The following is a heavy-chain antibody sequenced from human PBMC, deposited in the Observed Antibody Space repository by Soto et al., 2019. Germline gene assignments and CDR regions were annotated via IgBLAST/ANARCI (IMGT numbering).Heavy chain of an antibody. Sequence: PSETLSLTCTVSGGSISSSSYYWGWIRQPPGKGLEWIGSIYYSGSTFYNPSLKSRVTISVDTSKNQFSLKLNSVTAADTAVYYCARDLCCYCGTDCYPLDVWGQGTTVPVSS. D-gene: IGHD2-21*02. CDR2: IYYSGST. CDR1: GGSISSSSYY. V-gene: IGHV4-39*07. CDR3: ARDLCCYCGTDCYPLDV. J-gene: IGHJ6*02.